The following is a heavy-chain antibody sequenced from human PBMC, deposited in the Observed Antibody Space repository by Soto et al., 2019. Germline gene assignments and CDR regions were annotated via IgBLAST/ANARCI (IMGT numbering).Heavy chain of an antibody. J-gene: IGHJ4*02. CDR1: GFTFSSYW. D-gene: IGHD2-2*01. CDR2: INSDGSST. CDR3: AIYIVVITSNSKKRPGNYYFDY. V-gene: IGHV3-74*01. Sequence: GGSLRLSCAASGFTFSSYWMHWVRQAPGKGLVWVSRINSDGSSTSYADSVKGRFTISRDNAKNTLYLQMNSLRAEDTAVYYCAIYIVVITSNSKKRPGNYYFDYWGQGTLVTVSS.